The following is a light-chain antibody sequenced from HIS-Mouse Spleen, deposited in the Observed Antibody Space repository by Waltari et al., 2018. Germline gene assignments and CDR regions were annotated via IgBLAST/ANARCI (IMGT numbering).Light chain of an antibody. Sequence: QSALTQPASVSGSPGQSITISCPGTSSDVGSYNLVSWYQQHPGKAPKVMIYEGSKRPSGVSNRFAGSKSGNTASLTISGLQAEDEADYYCCSYAGSSTWVFGGGTKLTVL. CDR2: EGS. CDR1: SSDVGSYNL. V-gene: IGLV2-23*01. J-gene: IGLJ3*02. CDR3: CSYAGSSTWV.